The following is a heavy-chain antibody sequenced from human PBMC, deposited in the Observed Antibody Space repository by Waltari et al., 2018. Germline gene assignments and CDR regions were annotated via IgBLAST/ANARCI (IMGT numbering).Heavy chain of an antibody. CDR1: GFTFSYHA. CDR3: AKNATLGRARYFDL. CDR2: LSASGHVS. D-gene: IGHD2-2*01. J-gene: IGHJ2*01. V-gene: IGHV3-23*01. Sequence: QLLESGGGLVQPGKSLRLSCVASGFTFSYHAMSWVRQGPGEGLEWVSSLSASGHVSYYTASVKGRFVISRDNSKNTLFLHLNAVTVGDTAIFYCAKNATLGRARYFDLWGRGTLVTVSP.